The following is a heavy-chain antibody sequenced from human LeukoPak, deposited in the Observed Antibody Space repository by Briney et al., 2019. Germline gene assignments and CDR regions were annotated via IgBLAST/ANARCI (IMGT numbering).Heavy chain of an antibody. CDR3: ARALLWFGELSPGMDV. CDR2: ISYDGSNK. D-gene: IGHD3-10*01. J-gene: IGHJ6*02. Sequence: GGSLRLSCAASGFTFSSYAMHWVRQAPGKGLEWVAVISYDGSNKYYADSVKGRFTISRDNSKNTLYLQMNSLRAEDTAVYYCARALLWFGELSPGMDVWGQGTTVTVSS. V-gene: IGHV3-30-3*01. CDR1: GFTFSSYA.